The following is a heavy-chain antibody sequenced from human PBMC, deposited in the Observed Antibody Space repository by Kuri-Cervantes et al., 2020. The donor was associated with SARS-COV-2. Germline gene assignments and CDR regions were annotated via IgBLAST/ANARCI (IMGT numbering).Heavy chain of an antibody. CDR3: ARGRVYARRIYYYYYGMDV. CDR1: GGSISSYY. V-gene: IGHV4-34*01. D-gene: IGHD3-16*01. CDR2: INHSGST. J-gene: IGHJ6*02. Sequence: SETLSLTCNVSGGSISSYYWSWIRQPPGKGLEWIGEINHSGSTNYNPSLKSRVTISVDTSKNQFSLKLSSVTAADTAVYYCARGRVYARRIYYYYYGMDVWGQGTTVTVSS.